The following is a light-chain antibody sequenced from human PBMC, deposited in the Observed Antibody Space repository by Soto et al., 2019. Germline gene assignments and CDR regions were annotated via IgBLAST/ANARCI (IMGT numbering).Light chain of an antibody. CDR2: DFN. CDR3: SSYTSSSTLV. Sequence: QSALAQPASVSGSPGQSITISCTGTSNDVGGYNYVSWYQQHPGKAPKLMIYDFNNRPSGVSNRFSGSKSGKTASLNISGLQAEDEADYYCSSYTSSSTLVFGGGTQLTVL. V-gene: IGLV2-14*03. J-gene: IGLJ2*01. CDR1: SNDVGGYNY.